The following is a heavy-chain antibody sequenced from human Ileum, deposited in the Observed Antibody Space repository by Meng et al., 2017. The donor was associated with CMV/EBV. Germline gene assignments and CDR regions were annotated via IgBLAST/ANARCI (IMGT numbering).Heavy chain of an antibody. J-gene: IGHJ5*02. CDR3: ARDATTEGGWFDP. V-gene: IGHV3-11*01. CDR1: GFTFSDYY. CDR2: ISSSGSTI. Sequence: GESLKISCAASGFTFSDYYMSWIRQAPGKGLEWVSYISSSGSTIYYADSVKGRFTISRDNAKNSLYLQMNSLRAEDTAVYYCARDATTEGGWFDPWGQGTLVTVSS. D-gene: IGHD5-12*01.